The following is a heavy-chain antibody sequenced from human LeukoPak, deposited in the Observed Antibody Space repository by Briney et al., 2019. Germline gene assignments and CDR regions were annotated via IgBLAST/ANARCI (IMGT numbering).Heavy chain of an antibody. V-gene: IGHV3-66*01. Sequence: GGSLRLSCAASGSTVSSNYMSWVRQAPGKGLEWVSVIYSGGSTYYADSVKGRFTISRDNSKNTLYLQMNSLRAEDTAVYYCARGTVVTENYYYYGMDVWGQGTTVTVSS. D-gene: IGHD4-23*01. CDR3: ARGTVVTENYYYYGMDV. CDR1: GSTVSSNY. J-gene: IGHJ6*02. CDR2: IYSGGST.